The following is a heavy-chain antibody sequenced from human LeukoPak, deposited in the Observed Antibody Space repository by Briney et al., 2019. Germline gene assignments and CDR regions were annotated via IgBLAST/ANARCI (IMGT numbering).Heavy chain of an antibody. V-gene: IGHV3-11*01. CDR1: GFKFSDYY. CDR3: AKVAARAAYNQYYMDA. Sequence: PGGSLRLSCAAYGFKFSDYYMKWIRQAPGKGLEWVSYISPNGASTYYADSVKGRFTISRDNAENSLYLRINSLRAEDTAIYYCAKVAARAAYNQYYMDAWGKGTSVTVSS. J-gene: IGHJ6*03. CDR2: ISPNGAST. D-gene: IGHD6-6*01.